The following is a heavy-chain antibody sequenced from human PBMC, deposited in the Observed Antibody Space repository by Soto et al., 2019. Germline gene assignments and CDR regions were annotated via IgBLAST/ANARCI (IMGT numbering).Heavy chain of an antibody. D-gene: IGHD3-10*01. Sequence: LRLSCAASGFTFTLYAIHWVRQAPGKGLEWVAVISHDGSIKYYTDSVKGRFTISRDNSLHTVYLQMNSLGPEDTAVYFCARSSGVSTPDFDYWGQGALVTVS. J-gene: IGHJ4*02. CDR1: GFTFTLYA. V-gene: IGHV3-30-3*01. CDR3: ARSSGVSTPDFDY. CDR2: ISHDGSIK.